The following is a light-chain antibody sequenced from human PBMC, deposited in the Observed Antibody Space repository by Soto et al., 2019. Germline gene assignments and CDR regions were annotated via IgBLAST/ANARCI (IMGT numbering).Light chain of an antibody. CDR1: QGISSY. CDR3: QRRSNWPLT. CDR2: DAS. J-gene: IGKJ4*01. Sequence: EIVLTQSPATPSLSPGERTTLSCRASQGISSYLAWYQQKPGQAPTLLINDASNRATGIPARFSGSGSGTDFTLTISSLVPEDFAVYYCQRRSNWPLTFGGGTEVEIK. V-gene: IGKV3-11*01.